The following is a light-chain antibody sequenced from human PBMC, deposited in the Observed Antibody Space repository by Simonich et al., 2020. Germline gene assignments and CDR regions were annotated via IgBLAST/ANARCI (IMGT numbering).Light chain of an antibody. CDR1: SGHSSYA. CDR3: QTWGTGIQV. CDR2: LNSDGSH. Sequence: QLVLTQSPSASASLGASVKLTCTLSSGHSSYAIAWHQQQPEKGPRYLMKLNSDGSHSKGDGIPYRFSGSSSGAERYLTISSRQSEDEADYYCQTWGTGIQVFGGGTKLTVL. J-gene: IGLJ3*02. V-gene: IGLV4-69*01.